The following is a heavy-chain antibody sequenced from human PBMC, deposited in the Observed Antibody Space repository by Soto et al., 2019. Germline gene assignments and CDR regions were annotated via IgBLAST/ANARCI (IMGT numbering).Heavy chain of an antibody. J-gene: IGHJ4*02. CDR2: ISGSGGST. Sequence: EVQLLESGGGLVQPGGSLRLSCAASGFTFSSYAMSWVRQAPGKGLEWVSAISGSGGSTYYADSVKGRFTISRDNSKNALELQRNSLRAEDTAVDDCAKDQEQWLVDYFDYWREGPLGTVSS. D-gene: IGHD6-19*01. CDR1: GFTFSSYA. V-gene: IGHV3-23*01. CDR3: AKDQEQWLVDYFDY.